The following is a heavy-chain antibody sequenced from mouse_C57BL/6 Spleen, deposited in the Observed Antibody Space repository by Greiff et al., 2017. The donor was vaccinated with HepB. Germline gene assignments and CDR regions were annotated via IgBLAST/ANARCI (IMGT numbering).Heavy chain of an antibody. CDR3: ARLNYDYFDY. CDR1: GFTFSSYG. D-gene: IGHD2-1*01. CDR2: ISSGGSYT. Sequence: EVQGVDSGGDLVKPGGSLKLSCAASGFTFSSYGMSWVRQTPDKRLEWVATISSGGSYTYYPDSVKGRFTISRDNAKNTLYLQMSSLKSEDTAMYYCARLNYDYFDYWGQGTTLTVSS. J-gene: IGHJ2*01. V-gene: IGHV5-6*01.